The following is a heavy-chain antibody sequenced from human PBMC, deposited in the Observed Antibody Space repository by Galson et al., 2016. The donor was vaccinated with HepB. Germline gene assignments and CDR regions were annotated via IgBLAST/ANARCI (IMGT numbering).Heavy chain of an antibody. J-gene: IGHJ4*02. CDR1: GYSFTNYW. D-gene: IGHD1-26*01. V-gene: IGHV5-10-1*01. Sequence: QSGAEVKKPGESLRISRKGSGYSFTNYWITWVRQMPGKGLEWMGKIDPTDSSTNYSPSFQSHVTISADKSISTAYLQWSSLKASDTAMYYCARRGGSYLDYWGQGTLVTVSS. CDR2: IDPTDSST. CDR3: ARRGGSYLDY.